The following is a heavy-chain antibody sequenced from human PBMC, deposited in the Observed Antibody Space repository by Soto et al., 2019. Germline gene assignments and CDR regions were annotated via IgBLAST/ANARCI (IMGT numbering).Heavy chain of an antibody. Sequence: PSHTLCLSRTVAGGSIISGGHYWSFIRQHQGKGLEWIGYIYYSGSTYYNPSLKSRVTISVDTSKNQFSLKLGSVTAAETAVYYCAIGVPVPDYYYGRDVWGQGTTVTSP. CDR1: GGSIISGGHY. D-gene: IGHD2-2*01. J-gene: IGHJ6*02. V-gene: IGHV4-31*02. CDR2: IYYSGST. CDR3: AIGVPVPDYYYGRDV.